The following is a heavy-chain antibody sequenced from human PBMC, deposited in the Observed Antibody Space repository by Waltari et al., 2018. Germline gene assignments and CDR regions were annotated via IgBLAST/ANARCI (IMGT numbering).Heavy chain of an antibody. V-gene: IGHV1-8*02. CDR1: GYTFTSYD. J-gene: IGHJ3*02. CDR3: ATVVGTYCGGDCPHPHAFDI. Sequence: QVQLVQSGAEVKKPGASVKVCCKASGYTFTSYDINWVRQATGQGLEWMGWMNPKRGNPGYPQKFQVRVTITADTSTDTAYMELSSLRSEDTAVYYCATVVGTYCGGDCPHPHAFDIWGQGTMVTVSS. CDR2: MNPKRGNP. D-gene: IGHD2-21*01.